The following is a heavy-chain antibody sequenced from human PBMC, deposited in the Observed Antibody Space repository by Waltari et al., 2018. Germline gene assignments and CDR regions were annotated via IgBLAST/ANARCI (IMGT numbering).Heavy chain of an antibody. CDR2: IYYSWST. D-gene: IGHD4-4*01. CDR3: SRSPVTSFDY. CDR1: GGSISSSSYY. V-gene: IGHV4-39*07. Sequence: QLQLQESGPGLVKPSETLSLTCTVSGGSISSSSYYWGWIRQPPGKGLEWIGSIYYSWSTYYNPSLKSRVTISVDTSKNQFSLKLSSVTAADTAVYYCSRSPVTSFDYWGQGTLVTVSS. J-gene: IGHJ4*02.